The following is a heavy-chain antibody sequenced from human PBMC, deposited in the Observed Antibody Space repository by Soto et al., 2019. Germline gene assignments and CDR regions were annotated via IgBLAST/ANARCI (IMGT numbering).Heavy chain of an antibody. Sequence: QVQLQESGPGLVRPSGTVSLTCAVSGLSISSDNWWSWGRQPPGKGLEWIGEIHHSGSTNYNPSLKSRVTMSVVPSKDLFSLTLNSVTAVDTAFYYCARDQGSHPGEWGQGTLVSASS. CDR3: ARDQGSHPGE. V-gene: IGHV4-4*02. CDR1: GLSISSDNW. CDR2: IHHSGST. J-gene: IGHJ4*02. D-gene: IGHD6-13*01.